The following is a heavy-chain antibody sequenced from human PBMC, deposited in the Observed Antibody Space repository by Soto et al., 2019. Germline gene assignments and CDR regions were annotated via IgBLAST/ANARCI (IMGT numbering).Heavy chain of an antibody. D-gene: IGHD3-22*01. CDR1: GGSFRRYY. V-gene: IGHV4-59*01. Sequence: PSETLSLTCAVSGGSFRRYYWSGIRQPPGKGVEWIGYFYYSGSTNYNPSLKSRFTISRDNSKNTLYLQMNSLRAEDTAVYYCAKDTYYHDRSGYYIFDYWGQGTPVTVSS. CDR3: AKDTYYHDRSGYYIFDY. J-gene: IGHJ4*02. CDR2: FYYSGST.